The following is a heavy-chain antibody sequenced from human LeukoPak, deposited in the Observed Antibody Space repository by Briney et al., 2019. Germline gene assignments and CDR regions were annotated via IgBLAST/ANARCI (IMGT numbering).Heavy chain of an antibody. CDR1: GFTFSSYG. J-gene: IGHJ4*02. CDR2: IRYDGSNK. V-gene: IGHV3-30*02. CDR3: AKTENNYDILTGYLY. D-gene: IGHD3-9*01. Sequence: GGSLRLSCAASGFTFSSYGMHWVRQAPGKGLEWVAFIRYDGSNKYYADSVKGRFTISRDNSKNTLYLQMNSLRAEDTAVYYCAKTENNYDILTGYLYWGQGTLVTVSS.